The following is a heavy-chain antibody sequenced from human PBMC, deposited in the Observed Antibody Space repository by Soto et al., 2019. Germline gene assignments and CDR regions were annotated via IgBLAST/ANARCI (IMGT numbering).Heavy chain of an antibody. Sequence: QVQLQESGPGLVKPSQTLSLTCTVSGASITSGGYDWSWIRQHPGKGLEWIGYIYYSGSTYYNPSLKSRVTMSIHTSESQLSLKLTSVTVADTAVYYCVGDLAYWGQGILVTISS. J-gene: IGHJ4*01. CDR3: VGDLAY. CDR2: IYYSGST. D-gene: IGHD3-16*01. V-gene: IGHV4-31*03. CDR1: GASITSGGYD.